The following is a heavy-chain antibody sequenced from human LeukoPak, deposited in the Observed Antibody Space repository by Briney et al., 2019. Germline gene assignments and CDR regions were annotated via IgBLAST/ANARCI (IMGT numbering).Heavy chain of an antibody. CDR1: GFTFSSYA. CDR3: ASVAVAGIEGFDY. CDR2: ISGSGDST. Sequence: GGSLRLSCAASGFTFSSYAMSWVRQAPGKGLEWVSAISGSGDSTYYGDSVKGRFTISRDNSKNTLYLQMNSLRAEDTAVYYCASVAVAGIEGFDYWGQGTLVTVSS. V-gene: IGHV3-23*01. D-gene: IGHD6-19*01. J-gene: IGHJ4*02.